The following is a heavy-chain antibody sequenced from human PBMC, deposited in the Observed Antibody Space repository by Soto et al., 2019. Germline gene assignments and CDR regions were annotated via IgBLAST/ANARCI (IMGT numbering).Heavy chain of an antibody. J-gene: IGHJ4*02. CDR3: ARHRNEYSNHVGHYYFDY. Sequence: QVQLQESGPGLVKASQTLSLTCTVSGGSISSGGYYWSWIRQHPGKGLEWIRYIYYSGSTYYNPSLKSRVTISVDTSKNQFSLKLSSVTAADTAVYYCARHRNEYSNHVGHYYFDYWGQGTLVTVSS. D-gene: IGHD4-4*01. V-gene: IGHV4-31*03. CDR1: GGSISSGGYY. CDR2: IYYSGST.